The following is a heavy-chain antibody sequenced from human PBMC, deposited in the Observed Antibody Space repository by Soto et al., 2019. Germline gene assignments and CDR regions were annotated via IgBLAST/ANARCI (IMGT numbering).Heavy chain of an antibody. CDR1: GDSVTSSSHY. D-gene: IGHD1-26*01. V-gene: IGHV4-61*01. J-gene: IGHJ4*02. Sequence: SETLSLTCTVSGDSVTSSSHYWSWIRQPPGKGLEWIGYIFYSGSTNYNSSLKSRVTISVDTSKNQFSLTLTSVTAADTAVYYCVTALREWGLCPLDYWGQGMLVTVSS. CDR2: IFYSGST. CDR3: VTALREWGLCPLDY.